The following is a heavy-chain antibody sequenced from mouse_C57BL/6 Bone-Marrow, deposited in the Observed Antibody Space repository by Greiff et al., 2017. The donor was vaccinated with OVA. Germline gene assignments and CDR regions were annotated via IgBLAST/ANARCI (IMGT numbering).Heavy chain of an antibody. CDR2: INPGSGGT. D-gene: IGHD3-2*02. CDR3: ARGQLRDY. J-gene: IGHJ2*01. V-gene: IGHV1-54*01. CDR1: GYAFTNYL. Sequence: VQLQQSGAELVRPGTSVKVSCKASGYAFTNYLIEWVKQRPGQGLEWIGVINPGSGGTTYNEKFKGKATLTADKSSSTAYMQLSSLTSEDAAVYFCARGQLRDYWGQGTTLTVSS.